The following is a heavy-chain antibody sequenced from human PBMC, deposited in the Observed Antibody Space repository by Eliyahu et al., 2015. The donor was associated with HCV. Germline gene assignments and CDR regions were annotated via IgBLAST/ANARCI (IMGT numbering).Heavy chain of an antibody. D-gene: IGHD1-7*01. J-gene: IGHJ4*02. CDR1: GYXXTSYY. V-gene: IGHV1-46*01. CDR3: ARDLTGTTGLLGP. Sequence: QVQLVQSGAEVKKPGASVKVSCKASGYXXTSYYMHWVRQAPGQGLEGMGIINPSGGSTSYAQKFQGRVTMTRDTSTSTVYMELSSLRSEDTAVYYCARDLTGTTGLLGPWGQGTLVTVSS. CDR2: INPSGGST.